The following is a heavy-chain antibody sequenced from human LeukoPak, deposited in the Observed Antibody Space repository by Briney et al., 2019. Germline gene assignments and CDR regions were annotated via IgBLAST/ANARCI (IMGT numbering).Heavy chain of an antibody. Sequence: SETLSLTCAVYGGSFSGYHWSWIRQPPGKGLEWIGEINHSGSTNYNPSLKSRVTISVDTSKNQFSLKLSSVTAADTAVYYCASGRYNGSGSDFDYWGQGTLVTVSS. CDR2: INHSGST. J-gene: IGHJ4*01. CDR3: ASGRYNGSGSDFDY. CDR1: GGSFSGYH. D-gene: IGHD3-10*01. V-gene: IGHV4-34*01.